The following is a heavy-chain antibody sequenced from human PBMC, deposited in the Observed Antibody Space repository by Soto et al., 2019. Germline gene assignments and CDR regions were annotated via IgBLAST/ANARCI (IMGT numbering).Heavy chain of an antibody. D-gene: IGHD2-15*01. Sequence: PSETLSLTCTVSGGSISSYYWCWIRQPTGQGLEWIGYIYYSGSTNYIPSLKSRVTISVDTSKIQFSLKLSPLTAADTAFYFCARRRGTKRGLFWFDPWGQGTLVTVSS. J-gene: IGHJ5*02. CDR2: IYYSGST. CDR3: ARRRGTKRGLFWFDP. V-gene: IGHV4-59*08. CDR1: GGSISSYY.